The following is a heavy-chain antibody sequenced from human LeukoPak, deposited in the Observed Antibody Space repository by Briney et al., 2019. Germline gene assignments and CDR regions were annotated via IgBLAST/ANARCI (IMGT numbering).Heavy chain of an antibody. CDR3: AREYPLWYYDYVWGSHPFDP. D-gene: IGHD3-16*01. CDR1: GFTFSSYA. CDR2: ISYDGSNK. V-gene: IGHV3-30-3*01. J-gene: IGHJ5*02. Sequence: GGALRLSCAASGFTFSSYAMHWGRQAPGKGLEWVAVISYDGSNKYYADSVKGRFTISRDNSKNTLYLQMNSLRAEDTAVYYCAREYPLWYYDYVWGSHPFDPWGQGTLVTVSS.